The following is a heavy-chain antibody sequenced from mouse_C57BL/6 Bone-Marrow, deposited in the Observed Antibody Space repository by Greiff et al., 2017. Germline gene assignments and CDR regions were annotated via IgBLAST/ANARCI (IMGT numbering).Heavy chain of an antibody. CDR2: ISGGGGNT. CDR3: SRQVTTVLATKYFDV. J-gene: IGHJ1*03. V-gene: IGHV5-9*01. Sequence: EVQVVESGGGLVKPGGSLKLSCAASGFTFSSYTMSWVRQTPEKRLQWVAAISGGGGNTYYPDSVKGRFTISRDNDKNIQYLQMSSLRSEDTALYYCSRQVTTVLATKYFDVWGTGTTVTVSS. D-gene: IGHD1-1*01. CDR1: GFTFSSYT.